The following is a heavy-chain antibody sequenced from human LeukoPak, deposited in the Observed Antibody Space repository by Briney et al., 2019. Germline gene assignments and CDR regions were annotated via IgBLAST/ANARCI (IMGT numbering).Heavy chain of an antibody. V-gene: IGHV3-30*18. CDR2: ISYDGSNK. CDR1: GFTFSSYG. J-gene: IGHJ4*02. D-gene: IGHD3-10*01. CDR3: AKEHGYYVSGSYYSGY. Sequence: PGGTLRLSCSASGFTFSSYGMHWVRQAPGKGLEWVAVISYDGSNKYCADSVKGRFTISRDNSKNTLYLQMNSLRAEDTAVYYCAKEHGYYVSGSYYSGYWGQGTLVTVSS.